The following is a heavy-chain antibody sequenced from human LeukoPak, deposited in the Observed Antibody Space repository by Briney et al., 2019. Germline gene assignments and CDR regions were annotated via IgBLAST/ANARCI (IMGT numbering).Heavy chain of an antibody. V-gene: IGHV3-7*01. CDR2: IKQDGSDK. CDR3: ARGWKSGYASYYFDY. J-gene: IGHJ4*02. D-gene: IGHD5-12*01. Sequence: GGSLRLSCGASGFTFSSYWMSWVRQAPGKGLEWVANIKQDGSDKYYVDSVKGRVTISRDNAKNSLYLQMNSLRAEDTAVYYCARGWKSGYASYYFDYWGQGTLVTVSS. CDR1: GFTFSSYW.